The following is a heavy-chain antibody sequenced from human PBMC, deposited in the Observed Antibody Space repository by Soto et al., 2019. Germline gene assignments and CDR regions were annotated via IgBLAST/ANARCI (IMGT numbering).Heavy chain of an antibody. Sequence: EASVKVSCKASGYTFTSYGISWVRQAPGQGLEWMGWISAYNGNTNYAQKLQGRVTMTTDTSTSTAYMELRSLRSDDTAVYYCARSKLGYCSSTSCYHWFDPWGQGTLVTV. J-gene: IGHJ5*02. D-gene: IGHD2-2*01. CDR1: GYTFTSYG. CDR3: ARSKLGYCSSTSCYHWFDP. V-gene: IGHV1-18*01. CDR2: ISAYNGNT.